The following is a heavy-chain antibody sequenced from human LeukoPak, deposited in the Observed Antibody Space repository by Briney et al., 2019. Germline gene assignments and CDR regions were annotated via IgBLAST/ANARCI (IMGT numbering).Heavy chain of an antibody. CDR3: AREGSCTNGVCQYYYYYYMDV. CDR1: GFTFSSYA. D-gene: IGHD2-8*01. CDR2: ISYDGSNK. J-gene: IGHJ6*03. Sequence: GGSLRLSCAASGFTFSSYAMHWVRQAPGKGLEWAAVISYDGSNKYYADSVKGRFTISRDNSKNTLYLQMNSLRAEDTAVYYCAREGSCTNGVCQYYYYYYMDVWGKGTTVTVSS. V-gene: IGHV3-30*04.